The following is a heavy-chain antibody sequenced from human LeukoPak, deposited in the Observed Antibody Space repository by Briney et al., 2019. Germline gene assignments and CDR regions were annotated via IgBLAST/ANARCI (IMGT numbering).Heavy chain of an antibody. Sequence: PGESLKISCKGSGYSFTSYWIGWVRQMPGKGLEWMGIIYPGDSDTRYSPSFQGQVTISADKSISTAYLQWSSLKASDTAMYYCARLAVAGKTDYYYYMDVWGKGTTVTVSS. J-gene: IGHJ6*03. V-gene: IGHV5-51*01. CDR1: GYSFTSYW. D-gene: IGHD6-19*01. CDR3: ARLAVAGKTDYYYYMDV. CDR2: IYPGDSDT.